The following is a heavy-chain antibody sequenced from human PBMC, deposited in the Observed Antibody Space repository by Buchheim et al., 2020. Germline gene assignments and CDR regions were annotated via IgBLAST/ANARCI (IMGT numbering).Heavy chain of an antibody. CDR3: AGDYGGESGWFDP. J-gene: IGHJ5*02. D-gene: IGHD4-23*01. V-gene: IGHV1-8*01. CDR1: GYAFTSYD. Sequence: QVQLVQSGAEVKKPGASVKVSCKASGYAFTSYDINWVRQATGQGLEWMGWMKPNSGNTCYAQKFQGRISMTRSTSISTAYSELSNLRSDDTAVYYCAGDYGGESGWFDPWGQGTL. CDR2: MKPNSGNT.